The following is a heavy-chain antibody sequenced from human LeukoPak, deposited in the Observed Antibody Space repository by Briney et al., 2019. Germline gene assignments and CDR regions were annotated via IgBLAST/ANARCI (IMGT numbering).Heavy chain of an antibody. CDR2: INPSGGST. CDR1: GFTFTIYS. Sequence: ASVTVSFKASGFTFTIYSIHWVRQAPGQGLEWVGIINPSGGSTSYAQKFQGRVTITRDMSTNTVYMELSSLRSEDTAVYYCARAGLHNWFDPWGQGTLVTVSS. V-gene: IGHV1-46*01. CDR3: ARAGLHNWFDP. J-gene: IGHJ5*02. D-gene: IGHD3-16*01.